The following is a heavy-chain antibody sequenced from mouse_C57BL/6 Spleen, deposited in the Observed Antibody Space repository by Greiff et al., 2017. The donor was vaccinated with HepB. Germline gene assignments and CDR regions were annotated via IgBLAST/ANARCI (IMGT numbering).Heavy chain of an antibody. J-gene: IGHJ2*01. CDR3: ARGGDYDAFDY. D-gene: IGHD1-1*01. CDR1: GYSITSGYY. Sequence: EVKLQESGPGLVKPSQSLSLTCSVPGYSITSGYYWNWIRQFPGNKLEWMGYISYDGSNNYNPSLKNRISITRDTSKNQFFLKLNSVTTEDTATYYCARGGDYDAFDYWGQGTTLTVSS. V-gene: IGHV3-6*01. CDR2: ISYDGSN.